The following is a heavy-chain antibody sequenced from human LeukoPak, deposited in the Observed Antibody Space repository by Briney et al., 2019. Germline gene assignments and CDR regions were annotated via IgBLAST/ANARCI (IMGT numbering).Heavy chain of an antibody. CDR3: AKDGSRAWDIGFQH. J-gene: IGHJ1*01. CDR2: ISGSGSST. CDR1: GFTFRRYG. D-gene: IGHD2-15*01. Sequence: GGSLRLSCAASGFTFRRYGMSWVRQAPEKGLEWVSAISGSGSSTYYADSVKGRFTISRDNSKNTLYLQMNSLRAEDTAVYYCAKDGSRAWDIGFQHWGQGTLVTVSS. V-gene: IGHV3-23*01.